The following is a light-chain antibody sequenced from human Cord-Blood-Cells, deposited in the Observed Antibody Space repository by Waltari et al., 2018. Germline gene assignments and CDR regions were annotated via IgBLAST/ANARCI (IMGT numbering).Light chain of an antibody. J-gene: IGKJ2*01. CDR3: QQSYSTPYT. V-gene: IGKV1-39*01. CDR2: AAS. Sequence: DLQMTQSPSSLSASVGARVTITCRASLSIRSYLNLYQQRPGTAPNLLSYAASRLQSGVPSRFSGSGSGTEVTLSISRLQPEDFATYYCQQSYSTPYTFGQGTKLEMK. CDR1: LSIRSY.